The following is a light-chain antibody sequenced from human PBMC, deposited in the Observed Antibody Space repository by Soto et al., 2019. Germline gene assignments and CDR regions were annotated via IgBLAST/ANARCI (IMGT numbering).Light chain of an antibody. CDR1: QSVLYSSKNKNY. CDR2: WAS. CDR3: QQYYSSPQT. V-gene: IGKV4-1*01. Sequence: DIVMTQSPDSLAVSLGERATINCKSSQSVLYSSKNKNYLAWYQQKPGQPPQLLTYWASTRESGVPDRFSGSGSGTDFTLTLGSLQAEDVEVYYCQQYYSSPQTFGQGTKVEIK. J-gene: IGKJ1*01.